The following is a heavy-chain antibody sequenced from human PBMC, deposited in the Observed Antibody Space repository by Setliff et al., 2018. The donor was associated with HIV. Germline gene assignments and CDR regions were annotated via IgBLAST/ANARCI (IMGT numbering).Heavy chain of an antibody. CDR3: ARGSYRGTGYFVRYFDY. CDR2: INHSGST. CDR1: GGSLSGHF. V-gene: IGHV4-34*01. D-gene: IGHD3-9*01. J-gene: IGHJ4*02. Sequence: SETLSLTCAVYGGSLSGHFWSWIRQPPGKGLEWIGEINHSGSTNYNPSLKSRVTISVDTSKNQFSLKLSSVTAADTALYYCARGSYRGTGYFVRYFDYWGQGFLVTVSS.